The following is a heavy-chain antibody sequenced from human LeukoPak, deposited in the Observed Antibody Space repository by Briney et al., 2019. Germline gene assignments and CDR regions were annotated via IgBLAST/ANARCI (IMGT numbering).Heavy chain of an antibody. CDR1: GGSISSYY. CDR2: IYYGGST. D-gene: IGHD2-2*01. V-gene: IGHV4-59*08. CDR3: ARHGIVVVPAARGTYYGMDV. J-gene: IGHJ6*02. Sequence: PSETLSLTCTVSGGSISSYYWSWIRQPPGKALEWIGYIYYGGSTNYNPSLKSRVTISVDTSKNQFSLKLSSVTAADTAVYYCARHGIVVVPAARGTYYGMDVWGQGTTVTVSS.